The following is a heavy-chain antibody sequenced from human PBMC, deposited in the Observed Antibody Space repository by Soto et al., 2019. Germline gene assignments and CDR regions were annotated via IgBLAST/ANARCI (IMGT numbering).Heavy chain of an antibody. V-gene: IGHV4-59*01. CDR2: IYYSGST. CDR1: GGSINTYY. CDR3: AKGGSNGWYDAFDI. J-gene: IGHJ3*02. Sequence: SETLSLTCTVSGGSINTYYWSWIRQPPGKGLEWIGYIYYSGSTNYKHSLKSRVTISVDTPKNQFSLKMRSVTAADTAVYYCAKGGSNGWYDAFDIWGQGTMVTVSS. D-gene: IGHD6-19*01.